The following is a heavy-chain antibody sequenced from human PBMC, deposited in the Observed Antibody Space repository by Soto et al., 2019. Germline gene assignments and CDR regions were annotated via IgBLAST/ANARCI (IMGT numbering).Heavy chain of an antibody. D-gene: IGHD5-12*01. Sequence: GSLRLSCAASGFTFSSYFMSWVRQAPGKGLEWVANIKQDGSEKYYVDSVKGRFTISRDNAKKSLYLQMNSLRAEDTAVYYCARDLGGYDLFDYWGQGTLVTVSS. V-gene: IGHV3-7*01. J-gene: IGHJ4*02. CDR1: GFTFSSYF. CDR2: IKQDGSEK. CDR3: ARDLGGYDLFDY.